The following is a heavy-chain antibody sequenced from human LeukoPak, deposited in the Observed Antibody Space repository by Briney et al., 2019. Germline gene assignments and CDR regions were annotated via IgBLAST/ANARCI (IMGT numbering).Heavy chain of an antibody. Sequence: SETLSLTCTVSGGSISSYYWSWIRQPPGKGLEWIGFIYYSGSTNYNPSLKSRVTISVDTSKNQFSLKLSSVTAADTAVYHCARGVVAAAGEVFDYWGQGTLVTVSS. CDR3: ARGVVAAAGEVFDY. J-gene: IGHJ4*02. CDR2: IYYSGST. CDR1: GGSISSYY. D-gene: IGHD6-13*01. V-gene: IGHV4-59*01.